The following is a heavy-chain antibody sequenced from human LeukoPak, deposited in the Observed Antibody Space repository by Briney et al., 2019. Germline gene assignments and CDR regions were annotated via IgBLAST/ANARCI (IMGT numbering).Heavy chain of an antibody. J-gene: IGHJ4*02. Sequence: WGSLRLSCAASGFTFSSYSMNWVRQAPGKGLEWVSSISSSSSYIYYADSVKGRFTISRDNAKNSLYLQMNSLRAEDTAVYYSARKANSSGFDYWGQGTLLTVSS. D-gene: IGHD6-19*01. V-gene: IGHV3-21*01. CDR2: ISSSSSYI. CDR1: GFTFSSYS. CDR3: ARKANSSGFDY.